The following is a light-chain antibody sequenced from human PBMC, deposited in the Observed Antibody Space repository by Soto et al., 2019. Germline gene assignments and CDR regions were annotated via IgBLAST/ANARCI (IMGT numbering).Light chain of an antibody. J-gene: IGKJ1*01. Sequence: DIQMTQSPSTLSGSVGDRVTITCRASQSISSGLAWYQQKPGKAPKVLIYDASSFQSGVPSRFSGSGSGTEFTLTISSLQPEDFAIYYCQQYNSYSPWTFGQGTKVDIK. CDR2: DAS. CDR1: QSISSG. V-gene: IGKV1-5*01. CDR3: QQYNSYSPWT.